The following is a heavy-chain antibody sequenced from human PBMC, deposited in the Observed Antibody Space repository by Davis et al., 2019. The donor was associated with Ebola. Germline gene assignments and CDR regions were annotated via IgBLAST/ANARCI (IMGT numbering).Heavy chain of an antibody. V-gene: IGHV6-1*01. CDR2: TYYKSKWYN. CDR1: GDSVSTAG. Sequence: HSQTLSLTCAISGDSVSTAGWNWIRHPPSRGLERLGRTYYKSKWYNDYAASVKSRITINPDTSKNQFTLQLTSVTPEDTALYYCARGWLRGGMDVWGEGTTVTV. CDR3: ARGWLRGGMDV. J-gene: IGHJ6*02. D-gene: IGHD5-18*01.